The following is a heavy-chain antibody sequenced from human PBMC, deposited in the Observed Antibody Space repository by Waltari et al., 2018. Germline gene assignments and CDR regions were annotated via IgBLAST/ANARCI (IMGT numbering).Heavy chain of an antibody. Sequence: EVQLVESGGGLVQPGGSLSLSCAVSGVTFSDHWLHWVRQTPGKGLMWVSRINPDGRTTNYADSVTGRFTISRDNTKNMVYLQMHSLGAEDTAVYYCATAGNYRFDFWGQGTLVTVSP. J-gene: IGHJ4*02. D-gene: IGHD1-26*01. CDR1: GVTFSDHW. CDR3: ATAGNYRFDF. V-gene: IGHV3-74*01. CDR2: INPDGRTT.